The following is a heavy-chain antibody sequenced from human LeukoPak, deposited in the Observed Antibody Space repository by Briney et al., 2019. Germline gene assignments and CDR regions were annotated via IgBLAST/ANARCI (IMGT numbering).Heavy chain of an antibody. V-gene: IGHV4-30-4*08. D-gene: IGHD2-2*01. CDR1: GGFIGSGDYY. CDR2: IYYSGST. J-gene: IGHJ4*02. CDR3: ARVSSEGYCSSTSCLGPLDY. Sequence: SETLSLTCTVSGGFIGSGDYYWSWIREPPGKGLEWIGYIYYSGSTYYNPSLKSRGTISVDTYKNQFSLKLSSVTAADTAVYYCARVSSEGYCSSTSCLGPLDYWGQGTLVTVSS.